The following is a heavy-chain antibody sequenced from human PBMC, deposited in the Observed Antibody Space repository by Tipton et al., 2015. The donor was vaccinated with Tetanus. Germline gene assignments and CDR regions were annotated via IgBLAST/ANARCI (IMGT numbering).Heavy chain of an antibody. D-gene: IGHD1-26*01. CDR3: TTSGIVGSGYRVGY. CDR1: GLFFKNAW. Sequence: SLRLSCTTSGLFFKNAWMNWVRQAPGKGLEWVGRIKNKADGGTTDYSARVKDRFSISRDDSKNTLFLLMNSLKTEDTAMYYCTTSGIVGSGYRVGYWGRGTLVTVSS. J-gene: IGHJ4*02. V-gene: IGHV3-15*07. CDR2: IKNKADGGTT.